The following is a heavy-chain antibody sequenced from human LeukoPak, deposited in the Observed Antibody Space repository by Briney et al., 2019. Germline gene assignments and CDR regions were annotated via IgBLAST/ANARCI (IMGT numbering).Heavy chain of an antibody. D-gene: IGHD3-16*01. Sequence: GESLKISCKGSGYSFTSYWIGWVRQMPGKGLEWMGIIYPGDSDTRYSPSFQGQVTISADKSISTAYLQWSSLKASDTAMHYCARFQFGGVTVFAFDIWGQGTMVTVSS. CDR3: ARFQFGGVTVFAFDI. J-gene: IGHJ3*02. CDR1: GYSFTSYW. V-gene: IGHV5-51*01. CDR2: IYPGDSDT.